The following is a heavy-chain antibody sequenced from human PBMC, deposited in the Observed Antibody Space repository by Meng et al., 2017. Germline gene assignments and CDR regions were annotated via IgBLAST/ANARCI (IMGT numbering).Heavy chain of an antibody. D-gene: IGHD3-22*01. CDR3: ARLRAGSSGYYGMDV. Sequence: SETLSLTCTVSGGSISSGGYYWSWIRQHPGKGLEWIGYIYYSGSTYYNPSLKSLVTISVDTSKNQFSLKLSSVTAADTAVYYCARLRAGSSGYYGMDVWGQGATVTGSS. V-gene: IGHV4-31*01. J-gene: IGHJ6*02. CDR2: IYYSGST. CDR1: GGSISSGGYY.